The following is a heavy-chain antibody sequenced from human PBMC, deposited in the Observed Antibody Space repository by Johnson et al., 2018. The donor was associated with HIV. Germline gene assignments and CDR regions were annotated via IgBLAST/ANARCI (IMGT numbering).Heavy chain of an antibody. CDR3: AKEKLTVYYYDSSGIAFDI. CDR1: GLTFSCSG. CDR2: TRYDGSNK. Sequence: QVQLVESGGGMVQPGGSLRLSCAASGLTFSCSGMHWVRQAPGKGLEWVAFTRYDGSNKHYADSVRGRFTISRDSSKNTLYLQMNSLRAEDTAVYYCAKEKLTVYYYDSSGIAFDIWGQGTMVTVSS. J-gene: IGHJ3*02. D-gene: IGHD3-22*01. V-gene: IGHV3-30*02.